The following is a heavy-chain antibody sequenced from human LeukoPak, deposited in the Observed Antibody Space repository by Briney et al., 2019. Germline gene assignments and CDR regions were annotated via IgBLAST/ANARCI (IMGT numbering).Heavy chain of an antibody. J-gene: IGHJ4*01. V-gene: IGHV3-33*01. CDR2: IWYDGSKK. CDR3: ARARATTPDYFDS. D-gene: IGHD4-11*01. Sequence: TGGSLSLSCAASGLTFSGYGRHWVRQAPGKGLEWVALIWYDGSKKFYADSVRGRFTISRDNSKNTLSLQMNSLRAEDTAVYYCARARATTPDYFDSWGPITLVTVSS. CDR1: GLTFSGYG.